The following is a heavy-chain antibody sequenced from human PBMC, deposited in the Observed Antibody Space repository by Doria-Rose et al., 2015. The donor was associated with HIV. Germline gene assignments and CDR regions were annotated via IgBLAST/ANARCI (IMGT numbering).Heavy chain of an antibody. J-gene: IGHJ6*03. V-gene: IGHV4-4*09. D-gene: IGHD3-10*01. Sequence: QVQLQESGPGLVKPAETLSLTCTVSGGSISSYYWNWIRQPPGKGLEWIGYIYSSGSTHYNPPLKSRVTISIATSKNQFSLKLSSVTAADTAVYYCARFRPSRGIYYSLDVWGKGTTVTVSS. CDR1: GGSISSYY. CDR2: IYSSGST. CDR3: ARFRPSRGIYYSLDV.